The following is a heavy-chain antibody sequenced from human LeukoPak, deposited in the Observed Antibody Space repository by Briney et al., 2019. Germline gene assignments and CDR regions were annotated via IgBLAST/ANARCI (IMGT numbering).Heavy chain of an antibody. J-gene: IGHJ4*02. CDR2: INSDGSST. CDR1: GFTFSSYW. Sequence: GGSLRLSCAASGFTFSSYWMHWVRQAPGKGLVWVSRINSDGSSTSYADSVKGRFTISRDNAKNSLYLQMNSLRAEDTAVYYCARDYGSGSYYVFDYWGQGTLVTVSS. CDR3: ARDYGSGSYYVFDY. D-gene: IGHD3-10*01. V-gene: IGHV3-74*01.